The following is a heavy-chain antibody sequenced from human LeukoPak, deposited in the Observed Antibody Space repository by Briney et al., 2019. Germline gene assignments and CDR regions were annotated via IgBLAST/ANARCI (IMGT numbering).Heavy chain of an antibody. J-gene: IGHJ4*02. CDR2: IYPGDSDT. D-gene: IGHD3-22*01. CDR3: ARWGHYDSSGYYPNLDY. V-gene: IGHV5-51*01. CDR1: GYSFTSYW. Sequence: GESLKISCKGSGYSFTSYWIGWVRQMPGKGLEWMGTIYPGDSDTRYSPSFQGQVTISADKSISTAYLQWSSLKASDTAMYYCARWGHYDSSGYYPNLDYWGQGTLVTVSS.